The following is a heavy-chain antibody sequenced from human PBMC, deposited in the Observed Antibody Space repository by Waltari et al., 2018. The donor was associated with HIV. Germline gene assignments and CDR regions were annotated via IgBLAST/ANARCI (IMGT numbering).Heavy chain of an antibody. V-gene: IGHV3-21*01. J-gene: IGHJ4*02. D-gene: IGHD3-22*01. CDR1: GFTFSYYN. CDR2: ISSTGTYI. Sequence: GFTFSYYNMNWVRQPPGKGLEWVSSISSTGTYIYYADSVKGRFTISRDNAKSSLYLQMNSLRPEDTAVYYCARVPPTWYYENTKDTDYWGQGALVTVSS. CDR3: ARVPPTWYYENTKDTDY.